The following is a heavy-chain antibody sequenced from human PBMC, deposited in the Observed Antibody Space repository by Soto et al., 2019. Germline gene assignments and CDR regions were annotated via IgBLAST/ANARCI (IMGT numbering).Heavy chain of an antibody. V-gene: IGHV5-51*01. J-gene: IGHJ6*03. CDR1: GYSFTSYW. Sequence: GESLKISCKGSGYSFTSYWIGWVRQMPGKGLEWMGIIYPGDSDTRYSPSFQGQVTISADKSISTAYLQWSSLKASDTAMYYCARQEWGSGSYSEFYYYYMDVRGKGTTVTVSS. CDR3: ARQEWGSGSYSEFYYYYMDV. CDR2: IYPGDSDT. D-gene: IGHD3-10*01.